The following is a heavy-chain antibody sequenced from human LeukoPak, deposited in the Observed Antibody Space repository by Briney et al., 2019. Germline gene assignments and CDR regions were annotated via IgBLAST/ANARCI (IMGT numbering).Heavy chain of an antibody. V-gene: IGHV3-48*01. CDR2: ISSSSSTI. CDR1: GFTFSSYS. J-gene: IGHJ4*02. CDR3: AKMGDYGDYAQPDY. Sequence: GGSLRLSCAASGFTFSSYSMNWVRQAPGKGLEWVSYISSSSSTIYYADSVKGRFTISRDNAKNSLYLQMNSLRAEDTALYYCAKMGDYGDYAQPDYWGQGTLVTVSS. D-gene: IGHD4-17*01.